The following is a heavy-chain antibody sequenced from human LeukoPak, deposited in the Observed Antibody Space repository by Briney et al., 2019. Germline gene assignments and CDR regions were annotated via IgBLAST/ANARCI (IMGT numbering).Heavy chain of an antibody. Sequence: GGSLRLSCAASGFTFSSCSMNWVRQAPGKGLEWVSSISSSSSYIYYADSVKGRFTISRDNAKNSLYLQMNSLRAEDTAVYYCARREDYGDEDYYYYYMDVWGKGTTVTVSS. CDR1: GFTFSSCS. J-gene: IGHJ6*03. CDR2: ISSSSSYI. D-gene: IGHD4-17*01. CDR3: ARREDYGDEDYYYYYMDV. V-gene: IGHV3-21*01.